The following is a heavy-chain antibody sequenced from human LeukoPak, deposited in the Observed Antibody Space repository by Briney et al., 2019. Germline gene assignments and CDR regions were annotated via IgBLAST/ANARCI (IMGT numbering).Heavy chain of an antibody. D-gene: IGHD2-2*01. Sequence: GGSLRLSCAASGFTFSSYAMSWFRQAPGKGLEWVSAISGSGGSTYYADSVKGRFTISRDNSKNTLYLQMNSLRAEDTAVYYCAKDRSKGSSTSCYGYWGQGTLVTVSS. CDR3: AKDRSKGSSTSCYGY. V-gene: IGHV3-23*01. J-gene: IGHJ4*02. CDR1: GFTFSSYA. CDR2: ISGSGGST.